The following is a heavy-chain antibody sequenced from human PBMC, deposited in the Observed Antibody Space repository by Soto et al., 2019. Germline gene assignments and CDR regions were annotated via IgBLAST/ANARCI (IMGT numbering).Heavy chain of an antibody. Sequence: PXEFLKISCKGYGYSFTSYWHSWVRQIPGKGLEWMGRIDPSDSYTNYSPSFQGHVTISADKSISTAYLQWSSLKASDTAMYYCARHDYYYDSSGYYLTYWYFDLWGRGTLVTVSS. CDR1: GYSFTSYW. D-gene: IGHD3-22*01. V-gene: IGHV5-10-1*01. J-gene: IGHJ2*01. CDR2: IDPSDSYT. CDR3: ARHDYYYDSSGYYLTYWYFDL.